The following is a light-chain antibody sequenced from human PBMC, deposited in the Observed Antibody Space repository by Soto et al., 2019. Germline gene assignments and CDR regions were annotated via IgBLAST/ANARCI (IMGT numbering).Light chain of an antibody. CDR2: DVS. CDR1: SSDVGGYNY. J-gene: IGLJ1*01. V-gene: IGLV2-14*01. CDR3: SSYTTSNTRQIV. Sequence: QSALTQPASVSGSPGQSIPISCTGTSSDVGGYNYVSWYQQHPGKAPKFMIYDVSNRPSGVSNRFSGSKSGNTASLTISGLQAEDEADYYCSSYTTSNTRQIVFGTGTQLTVL.